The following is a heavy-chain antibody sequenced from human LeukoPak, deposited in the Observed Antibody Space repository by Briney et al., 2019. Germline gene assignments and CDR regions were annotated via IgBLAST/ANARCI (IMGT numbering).Heavy chain of an antibody. V-gene: IGHV3-48*01. CDR1: GFTFSSYS. D-gene: IGHD4-17*01. J-gene: IGHJ4*02. Sequence: GGSLRLSCAASGFTFSSYSMNWVRQAPGKGLEWVSYISSSSSTIYYADSVKGRFTISRDNAKNSLYLQMNSLRAEDTAVYYCASSYYGDYGVFDYWGQGTLVTVSS. CDR3: ASSYYGDYGVFDY. CDR2: ISSSSSTI.